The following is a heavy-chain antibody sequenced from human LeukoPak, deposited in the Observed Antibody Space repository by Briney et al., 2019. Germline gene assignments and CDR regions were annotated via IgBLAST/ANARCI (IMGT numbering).Heavy chain of an antibody. CDR1: GFTFSSYS. J-gene: IGHJ3*02. Sequence: GGSLRLSCAASGFTFSSYSMNWVRQAPGKGLEWVSSISSSSSYIYCADSVKGRFTISRDNAKNSLYLQMNSLRAEDTAVYYRARDPYSSSWSTASDIWGQGTMVTVSS. CDR2: ISSSSSYI. V-gene: IGHV3-21*01. CDR3: ARDPYSSSWSTASDI. D-gene: IGHD6-6*01.